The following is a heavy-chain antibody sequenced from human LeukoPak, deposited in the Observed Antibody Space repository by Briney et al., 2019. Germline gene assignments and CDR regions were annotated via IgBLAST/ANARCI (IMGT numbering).Heavy chain of an antibody. CDR3: ARRDSSGYQPWTFDI. J-gene: IGHJ3*02. V-gene: IGHV4-38-2*02. CDR2: IYHSGST. D-gene: IGHD3-22*01. Sequence: SSETLSLTCTVSGYSICSGYYWGWIRQPPGKGLEWIGSIYHSGSTYYNPSLKSRVTISVDTSNNQFSLKLSSVTAADTAVYYCARRDSSGYQPWTFDIWGQGTLVTVSS. CDR1: GYSICSGYY.